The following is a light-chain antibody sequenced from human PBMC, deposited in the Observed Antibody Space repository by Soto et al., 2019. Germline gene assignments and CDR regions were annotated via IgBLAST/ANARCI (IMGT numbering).Light chain of an antibody. Sequence: AIRMTQSPSSLSASTGDRVTITCRASQGISSYLACYQQKPGKAPKLLIYAASTLQSGVPSRFSGSGSGTDFTLTISCLQSDDFATYYCQQYNSYSRALTFGGGTKVDIK. CDR1: QGISSY. V-gene: IGKV1-8*01. J-gene: IGKJ4*01. CDR2: AAS. CDR3: QQYNSYSRALT.